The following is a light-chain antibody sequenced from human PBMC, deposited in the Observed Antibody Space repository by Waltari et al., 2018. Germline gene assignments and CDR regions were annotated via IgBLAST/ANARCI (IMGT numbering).Light chain of an antibody. CDR2: DVT. CDR3: SSPTLDGLIL. V-gene: IGLV2-14*03. Sequence: QSALTQPASVSGSPGQSITISCSGIGSAVGASDYVSWHQHHPGKAPQFIIYDVTNRPAVVSDRFSASKSANTASLTISQLQPEDEADYYCSSPTLDGLILLVGGTRLTAL. J-gene: IGLJ2*01. CDR1: GSAVGASDY.